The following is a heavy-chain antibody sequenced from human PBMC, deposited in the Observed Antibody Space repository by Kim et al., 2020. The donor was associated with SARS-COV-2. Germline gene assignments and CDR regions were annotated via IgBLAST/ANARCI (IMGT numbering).Heavy chain of an antibody. J-gene: IGHJ3*02. CDR2: IYSGGRT. Sequence: GGSLRLSCAASGFIVSDNYMTWVRQAPGKGLEWVSVIYSGGRTYYPDSVKGRFTISRDNSKNTLYPQMNSLRGEDPAVYYCARVCTDGVCYRSAFDIWGQGTKVTVSS. D-gene: IGHD2-8*01. V-gene: IGHV3-66*01. CDR3: ARVCTDGVCYRSAFDI. CDR1: GFIVSDNY.